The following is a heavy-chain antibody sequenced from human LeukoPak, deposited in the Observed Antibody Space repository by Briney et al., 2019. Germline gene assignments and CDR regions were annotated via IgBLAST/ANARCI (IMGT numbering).Heavy chain of an antibody. J-gene: IGHJ3*02. D-gene: IGHD3-10*01. CDR2: IDHSGST. CDR3: ARGNRPYGEHEAFDI. V-gene: IGHV4-34*01. CDR1: DESFGGYY. Sequence: SETLSLTYAVYDESFGGYYCSWIRQPPRKGLEWIGEIDHSGSTNYNPSLQSRVTISVDTSKNQFSLKVSSVSAADTAVYYCARGNRPYGEHEAFDIWGHGTTVTVSP.